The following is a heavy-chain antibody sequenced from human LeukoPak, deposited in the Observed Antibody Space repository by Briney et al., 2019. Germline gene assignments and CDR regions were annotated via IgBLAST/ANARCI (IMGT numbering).Heavy chain of an antibody. CDR3: ARDRITGGTRYYYYGMDV. CDR1: GFTFSSYW. Sequence: GGSLRLSCAASGFTFSSYWMSWVRQAPGKGLEWLANIKQDGSEKYYVDSAKGRFTISRDNAKNSLYLQMNSLRAEDTAVYYCARDRITGGTRYYYYGMDVWGQGTTVTVSS. CDR2: IKQDGSEK. J-gene: IGHJ6*02. D-gene: IGHD1-20*01. V-gene: IGHV3-7*01.